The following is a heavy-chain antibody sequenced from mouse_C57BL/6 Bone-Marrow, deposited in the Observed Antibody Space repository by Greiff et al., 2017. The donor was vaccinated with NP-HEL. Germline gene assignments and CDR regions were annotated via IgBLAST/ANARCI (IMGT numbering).Heavy chain of an antibody. Sequence: QVQLQQSGPGLVQPSQSLSITCTVSGFSLTSYGVHWVRQSPGKGLEWLGVIWSGGSTDYNAAFISRLSISKDNSKSQVFFKMNSLQADDTAIYYCARREGSIYYDYDGGLAYWGQGTLVTVSA. D-gene: IGHD2-4*01. CDR2: IWSGGST. V-gene: IGHV2-2*01. CDR1: GFSLTSYG. CDR3: ARREGSIYYDYDGGLAY. J-gene: IGHJ3*01.